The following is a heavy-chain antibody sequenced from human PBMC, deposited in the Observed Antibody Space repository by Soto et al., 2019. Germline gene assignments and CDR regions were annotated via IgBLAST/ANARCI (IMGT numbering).Heavy chain of an antibody. V-gene: IGHV3-33*01. CDR2: IWYDGSNK. CDR1: GFTFSSYG. D-gene: IGHD6-6*01. CDR3: ACQGSSSYFDY. Sequence: GGSLRLSCAASGFTFSSYGMHWVRQAPGKGLEWVAVIWYDGSNKYYADSVKGRFTISRDNSKNTLYLQMNSLRAEDTAVYYCACQGSSSYFDYWGQGTLVTVSS. J-gene: IGHJ4*02.